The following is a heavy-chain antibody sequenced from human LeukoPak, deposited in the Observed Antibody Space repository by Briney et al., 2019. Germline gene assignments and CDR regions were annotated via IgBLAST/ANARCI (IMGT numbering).Heavy chain of an antibody. Sequence: SETLSLTCAVSGGSISSSNWWSWVRQPPGKGLEWIGKIYHSGSTNYNPSLKSRVTISVDKSKNQFSLKLSSVTAADTAVYYCARKDIAVAGTGFDYWGQGTLVTVSS. J-gene: IGHJ4*02. V-gene: IGHV4-4*02. CDR1: GGSISSSNW. D-gene: IGHD6-19*01. CDR3: ARKDIAVAGTGFDY. CDR2: IYHSGST.